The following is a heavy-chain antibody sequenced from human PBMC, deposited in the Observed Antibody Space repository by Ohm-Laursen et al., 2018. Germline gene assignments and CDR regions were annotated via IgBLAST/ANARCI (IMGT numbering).Heavy chain of an antibody. V-gene: IGHV1-2*02. CDR1: GYTFTGYY. CDR2: INPNSGGT. D-gene: IGHD3-22*01. CDR3: ARGYDSSGYYNDY. Sequence: ASVKVSCKASGYTFTGYYMHWVRQAPGQGLEWMGWINPNSGGTNYGQKFQGRVTMTRNTSISTAYMELSSLRSEDTAVYYCARGYDSSGYYNDYWGQGTLVTVSS. J-gene: IGHJ4*02.